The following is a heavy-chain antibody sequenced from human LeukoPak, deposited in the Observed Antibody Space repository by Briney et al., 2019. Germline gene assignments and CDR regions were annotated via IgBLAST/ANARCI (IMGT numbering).Heavy chain of an antibody. J-gene: IGHJ4*02. Sequence: GGSLRLSCAASGFTFSSYSMNWVRQAPGKGLEWVSSISSSSSYIYYAYSVKGRFTISRDNAKNSLYLQMNSLRAEDTAVYYCARGPLQYCSGGSCYSSDYWGQGTLVTVSS. V-gene: IGHV3-21*01. CDR2: ISSSSSYI. D-gene: IGHD2-15*01. CDR1: GFTFSSYS. CDR3: ARGPLQYCSGGSCYSSDY.